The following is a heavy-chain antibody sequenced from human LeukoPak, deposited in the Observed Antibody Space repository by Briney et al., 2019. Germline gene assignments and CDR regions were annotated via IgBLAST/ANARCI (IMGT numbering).Heavy chain of an antibody. CDR1: GGTFSSYA. V-gene: IGHV1-69*13. D-gene: IGHD3-22*01. CDR3: ARSYYYDSSGYYH. CDR2: IIPIFGTA. J-gene: IGHJ5*02. Sequence: SVKVSCKASGGTFSSYAISWVRQAPGQGLEWMGGIIPIFGTANYAQKFQGGVTITADESTSTACMELSSLRSEDTAVYYCARSYYYDSSGYYHWGQGTLVTVSS.